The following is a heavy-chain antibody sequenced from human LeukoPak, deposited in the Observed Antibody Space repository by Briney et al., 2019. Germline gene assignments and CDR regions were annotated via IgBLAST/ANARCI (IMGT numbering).Heavy chain of an antibody. CDR1: GFTFSSYA. J-gene: IGHJ4*02. CDR3: AREYSSSSVDY. CDR2: ISSNGGST. D-gene: IGHD6-6*01. Sequence: PGGSLRLSCVASGFTFSSYAMHWVRQAPGKGLEYVSGISSNGGSTYYANSVKGRFTISRDNSKNTLYLQMGSLRAEDMAVYYCAREYSSSSVDYWGQGTLVTVSS. V-gene: IGHV3-64*01.